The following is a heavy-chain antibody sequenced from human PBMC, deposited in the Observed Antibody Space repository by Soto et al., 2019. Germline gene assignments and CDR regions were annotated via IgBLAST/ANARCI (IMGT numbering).Heavy chain of an antibody. J-gene: IGHJ3*02. CDR1: GFTFSSYA. D-gene: IGHD6-19*01. CDR2: ISYDGSNK. CDR3: AIGGRSIAVVGDAFDI. Sequence: QVQLVESGGGVVQPGRSLRLSCAASGFTFSSYAMHWVRQAPGKGLEWVAVISYDGSNKYYADSVKGRFTISRDNSKNTLYLKMNSLRAEDTAVYYWAIGGRSIAVVGDAFDIWGQGTMVTVSS. V-gene: IGHV3-30-3*01.